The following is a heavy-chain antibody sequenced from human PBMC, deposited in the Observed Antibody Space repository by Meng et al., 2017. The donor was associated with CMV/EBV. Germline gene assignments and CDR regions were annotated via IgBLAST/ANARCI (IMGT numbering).Heavy chain of an antibody. CDR2: INHSGST. CDR3: ARAPEDGYNSLDY. J-gene: IGHJ4*02. CDR1: GGSFSGYY. V-gene: IGHV4-34*01. Sequence: SETLSLTCAVYGGSFSGYYWSWIRQPPGQGLEWNGEINHSGSTNYNPSLKRRVTITVDTSKNQFSLKLSAVTAADTAVYYCARAPEDGYNSLDYWGQGTLVTVSS. D-gene: IGHD5-24*01.